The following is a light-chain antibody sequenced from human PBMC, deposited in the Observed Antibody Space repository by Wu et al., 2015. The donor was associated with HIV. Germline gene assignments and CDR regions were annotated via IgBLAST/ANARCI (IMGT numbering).Light chain of an antibody. Sequence: DIQMTQSPSTLSASVGDRVTITCRASQSINNWLAWYQQKPGKAPKLLIYKASNLESGVPSRFSGSGSGTEFTLTISSLQPDDFAIYHCQQYNSYSWTFGQGTKVEI. CDR2: KAS. V-gene: IGKV1-5*03. J-gene: IGKJ1*01. CDR1: QSINNW. CDR3: QQYNSYSWT.